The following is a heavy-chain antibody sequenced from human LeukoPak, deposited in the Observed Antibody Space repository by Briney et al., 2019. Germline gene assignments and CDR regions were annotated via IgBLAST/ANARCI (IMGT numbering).Heavy chain of an antibody. V-gene: IGHV4-59*01. CDR2: IYYSGST. Sequence: SETLSLTCPVSGGSISSYYWSWIRQPPGKGLEWIGYIYYSGSTNYNPSLKSRVTISVDTSKNQFSLKLSSVTAADTAVYYCARGEYQLLWGYYYYGMDVWGKGTTVTVSS. CDR1: GGSISSYY. D-gene: IGHD2-2*01. CDR3: ARGEYQLLWGYYYYGMDV. J-gene: IGHJ6*04.